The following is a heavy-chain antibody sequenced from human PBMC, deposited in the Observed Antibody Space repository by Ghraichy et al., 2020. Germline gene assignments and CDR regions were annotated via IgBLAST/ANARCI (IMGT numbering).Heavy chain of an antibody. CDR3: ARLSAAGSYAPHYFDY. V-gene: IGHV4-59*08. D-gene: IGHD3-10*01. CDR2: IYYIGST. CDR1: GGSTSNYY. Sequence: SENLSLTYTVSGGSTSNYYWSWIRQPPGKGLEWIGYIYYIGSTNYNPSLKSRVTISVYTSKNQFSLKLSSVTAADTAVYYCARLSAAGSYAPHYFDYWGQGTLVTVSS. J-gene: IGHJ4*02.